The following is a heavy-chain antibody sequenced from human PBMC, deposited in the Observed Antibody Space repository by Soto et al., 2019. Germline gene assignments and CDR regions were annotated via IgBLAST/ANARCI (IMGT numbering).Heavy chain of an antibody. V-gene: IGHV3-23*01. CDR3: VKYTVTEDLGES. J-gene: IGHJ5*02. CDR2: VSRAGTYT. D-gene: IGHD3-16*01. Sequence: EVQLLESGGDVVRPGGSLRLSCAASGFTFSSYAMGWVRQAPGKGLGGVAGVSRAGTYTFYADSVRGRFSISRDNSRDTVDLYMNALGGDETAVYFCVKYTVTEDLGESWGQGTLVSVSS. CDR1: GFTFSSYA.